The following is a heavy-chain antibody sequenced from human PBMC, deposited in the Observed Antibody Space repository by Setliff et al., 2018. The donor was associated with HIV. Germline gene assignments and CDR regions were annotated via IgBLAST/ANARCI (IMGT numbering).Heavy chain of an antibody. J-gene: IGHJ6*03. CDR1: GFTFSSYS. D-gene: IGHD3-9*01. CDR3: ARDRRRYDILTLHYMDV. V-gene: IGHV3-21*01. Sequence: GGSLRLSCAASGFTFSSYSMNWVRQAPGKGLEWVSSITSSSNYIYYADSVKGRFTISRDNAKNSLYLQMNSLRAEDTAIYYCARDRRRYDILTLHYMDVWGKGTTVTVSS. CDR2: ITSSSNYI.